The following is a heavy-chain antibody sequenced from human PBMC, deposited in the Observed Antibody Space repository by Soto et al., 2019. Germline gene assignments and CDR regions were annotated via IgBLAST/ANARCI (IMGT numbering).Heavy chain of an antibody. CDR2: IVVGSGNT. D-gene: IGHD3-10*01. Sequence: SVKVSCQASGFTFTSSAVQWLRQPRGQRLEWIGWIVVGSGNTNYAQKFQERVTITRDMSTSTAYMELSSLRSEDTAVYYCAAVGYYGSGSYYVWGQGTLVTVSS. CDR3: AAVGYYGSGSYYV. J-gene: IGHJ4*02. CDR1: GFTFTSSA. V-gene: IGHV1-58*01.